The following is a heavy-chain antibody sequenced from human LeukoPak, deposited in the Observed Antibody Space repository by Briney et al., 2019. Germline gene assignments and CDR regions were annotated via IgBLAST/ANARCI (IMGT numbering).Heavy chain of an antibody. CDR1: GFTFSSYG. Sequence: GGSLRLSCAASGFTFSSYGMHWVRQAPGKGLEWVAFIRYDGSNKYYADSVKGRFTISRDNSKNTLYLQMNSLRAEDTAVYYCAKDLSGPGIAAAGGYWGQGTLVTASS. D-gene: IGHD6-13*01. CDR3: AKDLSGPGIAAAGGY. J-gene: IGHJ4*02. CDR2: IRYDGSNK. V-gene: IGHV3-30*02.